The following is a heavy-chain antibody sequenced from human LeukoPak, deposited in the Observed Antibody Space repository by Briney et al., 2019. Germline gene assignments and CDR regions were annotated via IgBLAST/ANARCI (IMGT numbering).Heavy chain of an antibody. Sequence: PSETLSLTCTVSGGSISDYYWSWIRQPPGKGLEWIGYIYYSGSTNYNPSLKSRVTVSADTSKNQISLKLTSVIAADTAVYYCASHPGVAAADYWGQGTLVTVSS. CDR1: GGSISDYY. CDR2: IYYSGST. CDR3: ASHPGVAAADY. J-gene: IGHJ4*02. D-gene: IGHD2-15*01. V-gene: IGHV4-59*08.